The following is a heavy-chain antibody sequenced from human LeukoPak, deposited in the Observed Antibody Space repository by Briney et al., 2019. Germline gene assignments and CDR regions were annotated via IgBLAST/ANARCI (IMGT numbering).Heavy chain of an antibody. D-gene: IGHD3-16*01. V-gene: IGHV3-48*03. CDR1: GFTFSSDE. CDR2: ISSSGSNI. Sequence: PGGSLRLSCAASGFTFSSDEMSWGRQAPGEGLEWVSNISSSGSNIDYSDYVKGRFTISSDNDKNSLYLQMNSVRAEDTAVYDCARESITWFDSWGQGTLVTVSS. CDR3: ARESITWFDS. J-gene: IGHJ5*01.